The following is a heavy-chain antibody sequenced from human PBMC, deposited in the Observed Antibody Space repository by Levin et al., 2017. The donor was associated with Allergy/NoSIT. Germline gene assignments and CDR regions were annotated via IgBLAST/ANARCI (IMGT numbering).Heavy chain of an antibody. CDR3: ARDSTHYYGSGSYYSY. J-gene: IGHJ4*02. Sequence: MPGGSLRLSCAASGFTFSSYSMNWVRQAPGKGLEWVSSISSSSSYIYYADSVKGRFTISRDNAKNSLYLQMNSLRAEDTAVYYCARDSTHYYGSGSYYSYWGQGTLVTVSS. V-gene: IGHV3-21*01. CDR2: ISSSSSYI. D-gene: IGHD3-10*01. CDR1: GFTFSSYS.